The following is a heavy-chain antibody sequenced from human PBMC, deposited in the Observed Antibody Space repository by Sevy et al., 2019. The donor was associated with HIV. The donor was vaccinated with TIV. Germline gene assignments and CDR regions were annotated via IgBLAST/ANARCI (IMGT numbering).Heavy chain of an antibody. Sequence: SGPTLVKPTQTLTLTCTFSGFSLSTSGVGVGWIRQPSGKALEWLALIYWDDDTRYSPSLKSRLNITKDTSTNQVVLTMTNMDPVDTATYFCAHRRMVRGVITAPFDYWGQGTLVTVSS. CDR3: AHRRMVRGVITAPFDY. D-gene: IGHD3-10*01. CDR2: IYWDDDT. V-gene: IGHV2-5*02. J-gene: IGHJ4*02. CDR1: GFSLSTSGVG.